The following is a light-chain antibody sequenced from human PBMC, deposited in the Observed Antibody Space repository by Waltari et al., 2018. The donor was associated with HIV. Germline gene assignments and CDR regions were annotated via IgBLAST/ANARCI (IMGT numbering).Light chain of an antibody. Sequence: SYELTQPHSVSVSPGLTASVTCSGDKFGDKYVCWYQQKPGRSPVLVLFQDTKRPSGIPERFSGSNSGNTATLTISGTQAVDEADYFCQAWDNSTAVFGGGTQLTVL. CDR2: QDT. V-gene: IGLV3-1*01. CDR1: KFGDKY. J-gene: IGLJ2*01. CDR3: QAWDNSTAV.